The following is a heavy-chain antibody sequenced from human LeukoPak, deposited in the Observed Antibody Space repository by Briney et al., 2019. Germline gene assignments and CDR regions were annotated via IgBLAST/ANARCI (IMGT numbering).Heavy chain of an antibody. CDR1: GFTFSNYA. Sequence: GGSLRLSCAASGFTFSNYAMSWVRQAPGKGLEWVSAIIGSGGSTYYADSVKGRFTISRDNPKNSLYLQMNSLRAEDTAVYYCAKWGDYDILTGYYDSDYWGQGTLVTVSS. V-gene: IGHV3-23*01. J-gene: IGHJ4*02. D-gene: IGHD3-9*01. CDR3: AKWGDYDILTGYYDSDY. CDR2: IIGSGGST.